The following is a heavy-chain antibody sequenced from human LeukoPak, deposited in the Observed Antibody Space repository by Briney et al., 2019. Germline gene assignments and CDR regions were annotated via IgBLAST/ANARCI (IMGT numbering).Heavy chain of an antibody. CDR3: ARRRRIVGATPGAFDI. Sequence: SETLSLTCTVSGGSINNYYWSWIRQPPGKGLEWIGYIYYTGSTNYNPSLKSRVTISVDTSKNQFSLKLSSVTAADTAVYYCARRRRIVGATPGAFDIWGQGTMVTVSS. J-gene: IGHJ3*02. D-gene: IGHD1-26*01. V-gene: IGHV4-59*12. CDR2: IYYTGST. CDR1: GGSINNYY.